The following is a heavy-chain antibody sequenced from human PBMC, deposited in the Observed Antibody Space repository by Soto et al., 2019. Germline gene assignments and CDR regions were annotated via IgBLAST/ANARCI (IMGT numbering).Heavy chain of an antibody. CDR1: GFTFSDYY. CDR2: ISRSSSYT. V-gene: IGHV3-11*06. CDR3: ARVGAGVPAASYHFYPMDV. Sequence: PGGSLRLSCEASGFTFSDYYMAWIRQAPGKGLEWVSYISRSSSYTNDADSVKGRFTISRDNAKNSLFLQMDSLRVEDTAVYYCARVGAGVPAASYHFYPMDVWGQGTTVTVSS. D-gene: IGHD2-2*01. J-gene: IGHJ6*02.